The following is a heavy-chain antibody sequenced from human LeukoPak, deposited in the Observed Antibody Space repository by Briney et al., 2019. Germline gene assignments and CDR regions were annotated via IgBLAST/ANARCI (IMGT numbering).Heavy chain of an antibody. CDR3: ARERDSSGYDY. CDR1: GFTFSSSG. CDR2: IWYDGSNK. J-gene: IGHJ4*02. D-gene: IGHD3-22*01. V-gene: IGHV3-33*01. Sequence: GGSLRLSCAASGFTFSSSGMHWVRQAPGKGLEWVAVIWYDGSNKYYADSVKGRFTISRDNSKNTLYLQMNSLRAEDTAVYYCARERDSSGYDYWGQGTLVTVSS.